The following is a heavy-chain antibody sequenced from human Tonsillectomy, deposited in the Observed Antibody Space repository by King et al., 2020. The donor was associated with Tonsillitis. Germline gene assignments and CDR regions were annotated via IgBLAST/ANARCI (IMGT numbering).Heavy chain of an antibody. CDR3: ARELTEQHDF. V-gene: IGHV1-2*02. CDR2: INPNSGVT. J-gene: IGHJ4*02. Sequence: QLLQSGAEVKKPGASVRVSCNASGDTFTGFYIHWVRQAPGQGLEWMGCINPNSGVTNYSQKFQGRVTMTRDTSISTAYMELSRLSSDDTAVFFCARELTEQHDFWGQGTLLTVSS. D-gene: IGHD3-9*01. CDR1: GDTFTGFY.